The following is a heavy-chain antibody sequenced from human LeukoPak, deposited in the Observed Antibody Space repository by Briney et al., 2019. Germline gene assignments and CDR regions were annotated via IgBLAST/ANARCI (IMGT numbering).Heavy chain of an antibody. CDR1: GGSITSYY. Sequence: SETLSLTCTVSGGSITSYYWSWIRQPAGKGLEWIGRFYTSGRTTYNPSLESRVTISVDTSKNQFSLKLSSVTAADTAVHYCARDHLVTPGLIDYWGRGTLVTVSS. CDR2: FYTSGRT. CDR3: ARDHLVTPGLIDY. V-gene: IGHV4-4*07. D-gene: IGHD2-2*01. J-gene: IGHJ4*02.